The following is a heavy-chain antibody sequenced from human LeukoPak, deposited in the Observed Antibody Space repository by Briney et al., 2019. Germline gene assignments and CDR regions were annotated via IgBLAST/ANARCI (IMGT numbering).Heavy chain of an antibody. CDR1: GGSISSSSYY. J-gene: IGHJ1*01. CDR2: IYYSGST. CDR3: ARQGYYYDSSTYHGDYFQH. D-gene: IGHD3-22*01. Sequence: NPSETLSLTCTVSGGSISSSSYYWGWIRQPPGKGLEWIGSIYYSGSTYYNPSLKSRVTISVDTSKNQFSLRLISVTAADTAVYYCARQGYYYDSSTYHGDYFQHWGQGTLVTVSS. V-gene: IGHV4-39*01.